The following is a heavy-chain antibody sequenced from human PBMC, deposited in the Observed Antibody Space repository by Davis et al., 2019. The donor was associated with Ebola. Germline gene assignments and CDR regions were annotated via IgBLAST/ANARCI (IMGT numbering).Heavy chain of an antibody. Sequence: PSETLSLTCTVSGGSISRGGSYWTWIRQHPGKGLEWIGYIYYSGSTYYKPSLKSRVTISLDTSKNQFSLNLYSATAADTAVYYCARELRYDSSGYDYYFYMDVWGKGTTVTVSS. J-gene: IGHJ6*03. CDR3: ARELRYDSSGYDYYFYMDV. D-gene: IGHD3-22*01. V-gene: IGHV4-31*03. CDR2: IYYSGST. CDR1: GGSISRGGSY.